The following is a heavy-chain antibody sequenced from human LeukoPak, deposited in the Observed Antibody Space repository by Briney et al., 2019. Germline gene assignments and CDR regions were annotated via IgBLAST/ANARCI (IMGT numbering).Heavy chain of an antibody. Sequence: SQTLSLTCAISGDSVSSNSTAWNWIRQSPSRGLDWLGRTYYRSKGYNDYAVSVKSRITINPDTYKNQLSVQLNSVTPEDTGVYGCARDRGNRFDYWGQGTLVTVSS. V-gene: IGHV6-1*01. D-gene: IGHD1-14*01. CDR3: ARDRGNRFDY. J-gene: IGHJ4*02. CDR1: GDSVSSNSTA. CDR2: TYYRSKGYN.